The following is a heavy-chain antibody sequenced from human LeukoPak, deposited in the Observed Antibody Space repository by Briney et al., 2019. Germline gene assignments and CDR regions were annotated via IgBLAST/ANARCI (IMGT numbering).Heavy chain of an antibody. CDR1: GYTFTGYY. CDR3: ASDVDIAATNGGTDYYYMDV. D-gene: IGHD5-12*01. J-gene: IGHJ6*03. Sequence: ASVKVSCKASGYTFTGYYMHWVRQAPGQGLEWMGRINPNSGGTNYAQKFQGRVTMTRDTSISTAYMELSRLRSDDTAVYYCASDVDIAATNGGTDYYYMDVWGKGTTVTVSS. V-gene: IGHV1-2*06. CDR2: INPNSGGT.